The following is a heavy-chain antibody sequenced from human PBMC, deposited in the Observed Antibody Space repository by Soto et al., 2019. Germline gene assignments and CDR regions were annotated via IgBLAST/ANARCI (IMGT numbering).Heavy chain of an antibody. V-gene: IGHV3-30*18. CDR2: ISSDGSNY. J-gene: IGHJ2*01. Sequence: QVQLVESGGGVVQPGRSQRLSCAASGFTFSACAMHWVRQSPGKGLEWVAVISSDGSNYYYEDSVKGRFTISRDNSETTXNLQMDSLRAEETAVYYCAKEVGTAMTAINKMNFELWGCGAPITVSS. D-gene: IGHD2-21*02. CDR3: AKEVGTAMTAINKMNFEL. CDR1: GFTFSACA.